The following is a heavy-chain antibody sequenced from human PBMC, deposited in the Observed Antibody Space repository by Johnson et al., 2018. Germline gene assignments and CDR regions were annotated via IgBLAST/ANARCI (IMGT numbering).Heavy chain of an antibody. J-gene: IGHJ6*03. CDR3: AKGYCSSTSCYYYYYMDV. V-gene: IGHV3-9*01. Sequence: EVQLLESGGGLVQPGRSLRLSCAVSGFTFDDYAMHWVRQAPGKGLVWVSGISWISGSINYADSVTGRFPISRDNAKNSLSLQMNSLRAEDTALYYCAKGYCSSTSCYYYYYMDVWGKGTTVTVSS. CDR2: ISWISGSI. CDR1: GFTFDDYA. D-gene: IGHD2-2*01.